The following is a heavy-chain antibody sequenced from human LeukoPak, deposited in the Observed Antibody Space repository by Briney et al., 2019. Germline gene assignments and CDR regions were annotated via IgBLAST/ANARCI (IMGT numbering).Heavy chain of an antibody. Sequence: PSETLSLTCVVSGYSISNNYFWGWIRQSAGKGLEWIGTVSRSGTTYYNPSLKSRVIISIDTSKNQFSLKLISMTPADTAVYYCTRLVPAWEGGGSNYWGRGTLVTVSS. CDR3: TRLVPAWEGGGSNY. V-gene: IGHV4-38-2*01. J-gene: IGHJ4*01. D-gene: IGHD1-26*01. CDR2: VSRSGTT. CDR1: GYSISNNYF.